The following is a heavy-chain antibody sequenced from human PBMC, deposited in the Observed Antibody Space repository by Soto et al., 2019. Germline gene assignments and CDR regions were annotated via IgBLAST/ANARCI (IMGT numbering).Heavy chain of an antibody. CDR3: AKARRPMLHYFDY. CDR2: ISYDGSNK. V-gene: IGHV3-30*18. CDR1: GFTFSSYG. Sequence: HPGGSLRLSCAASGFTFSSYGMHWVRQAPGKGLEWVAVISYDGSNKYYADSVKGRITISRDNSKNTLYLQMNSLRAEDTAVYYCAKARRPMLHYFDYWGQGTLVTVSS. J-gene: IGHJ4*02. D-gene: IGHD2-2*01.